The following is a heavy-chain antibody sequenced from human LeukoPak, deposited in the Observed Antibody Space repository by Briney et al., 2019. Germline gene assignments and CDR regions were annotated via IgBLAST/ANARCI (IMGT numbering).Heavy chain of an antibody. CDR1: GGSISSYY. J-gene: IGHJ4*02. CDR2: IYHSGST. D-gene: IGHD3-10*01. CDR3: ARVVGSGSYYYFDY. Sequence: PSETLSLTCTVSGGSISSYYWSWIRQPPGKGLEWIGYIYHSGSTNYNPSLKSRVTISVDTSKNQFSLKLSSVTAADTAVYYCARVVGSGSYYYFDYWGQGTLVTVSS. V-gene: IGHV4-59*01.